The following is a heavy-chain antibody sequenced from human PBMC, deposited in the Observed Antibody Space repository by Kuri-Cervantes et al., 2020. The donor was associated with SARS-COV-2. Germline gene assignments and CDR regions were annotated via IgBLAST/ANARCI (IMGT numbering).Heavy chain of an antibody. D-gene: IGHD3-10*01. Sequence: GSLRLSCTVSDGSIINSSFYWGWIRQPPGKGLEWIGNMYYSGTAYYNPSLKSRVTISVDTSKNQFSLKLSSVTAADTAVYYCARHRGGYYGSGSNGEYFQHWGQGTLVTVSS. CDR1: DGSIINSSFY. J-gene: IGHJ1*01. CDR2: MYYSGTA. V-gene: IGHV4-39*07. CDR3: ARHRGGYYGSGSNGEYFQH.